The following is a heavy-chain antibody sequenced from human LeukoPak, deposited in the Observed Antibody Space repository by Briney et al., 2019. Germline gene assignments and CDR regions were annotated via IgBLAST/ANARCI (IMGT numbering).Heavy chain of an antibody. CDR1: GFTFNDYG. CDR2: ISWSGGIT. V-gene: IGHV3-20*04. D-gene: IGHD3-22*01. Sequence: GGSLRLSCAASGFTFNDYGMSWVRQAPGKGLEWVSGISWSGGITGYADSVKGRFTISRDNAKNFLYLQMNSLRAEDTALYYCATTYDSSGYHYDYWGQGTLVTVSS. J-gene: IGHJ4*02. CDR3: ATTYDSSGYHYDY.